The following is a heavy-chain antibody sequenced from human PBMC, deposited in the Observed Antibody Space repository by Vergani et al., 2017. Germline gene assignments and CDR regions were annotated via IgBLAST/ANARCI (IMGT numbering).Heavy chain of an antibody. CDR3: ARGLATMVRGVIANGLFDP. Sequence: EVQLVESGGGLVQPGRSLRLSCAASGFTFDDYAMHWVRQAPGKGLEWVSGISWNSGSIGYADSVKGRFTISRDNAKNSLYLQMNSLRAEDTALYYCARGLATMVRGVIANGLFDPWGQGTLVTVSS. J-gene: IGHJ5*02. D-gene: IGHD3-10*01. V-gene: IGHV3-9*01. CDR2: ISWNSGSI. CDR1: GFTFDDYA.